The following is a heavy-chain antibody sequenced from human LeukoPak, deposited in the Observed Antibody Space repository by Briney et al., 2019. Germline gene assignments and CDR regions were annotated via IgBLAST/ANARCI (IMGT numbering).Heavy chain of an antibody. CDR1: GFTFSSYW. Sequence: GGSLRLSCAASGFTFSSYWMSWVRQAPGKGLEWVANIKQDGREKYYVDSVKGRFTISRDNAKNSLYLQMNSLRAEDTAVYYCARPYGGNSKSVFDYWGQGTLVTVSS. CDR2: IKQDGREK. D-gene: IGHD4-23*01. CDR3: ARPYGGNSKSVFDY. V-gene: IGHV3-7*01. J-gene: IGHJ4*02.